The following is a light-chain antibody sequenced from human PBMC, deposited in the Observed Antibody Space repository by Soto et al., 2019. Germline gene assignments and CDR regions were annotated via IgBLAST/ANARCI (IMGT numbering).Light chain of an antibody. CDR3: CSYSTSNTHNYV. V-gene: IGLV2-14*01. Sequence: QSALTQPASVSGSPGQSITVSCTGTSSDIGGYNYVSWYQHHTGKAPQLIIYEVNLRPSGVSDRFSASKSGDTASLTISGLQAGDEADYYCCSYSTSNTHNYVFGTGTKLTVL. J-gene: IGLJ1*01. CDR2: EVN. CDR1: SSDIGGYNY.